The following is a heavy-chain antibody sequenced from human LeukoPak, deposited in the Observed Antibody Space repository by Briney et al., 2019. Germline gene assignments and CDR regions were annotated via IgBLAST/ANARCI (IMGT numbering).Heavy chain of an antibody. Sequence: GASVKVSCEASGLTFTGVNYIHWVRQAPGQGPEWMGWINTNNGVTDYARKFQGRVTMTRDTSISTAYMELYRLTSDDMAMYYCTKDRLCKWFDPWGQGTPVTVSS. CDR2: INTNNGVT. D-gene: IGHD3-16*01. J-gene: IGHJ5*02. V-gene: IGHV1-2*02. CDR3: TKDRLCKWFDP. CDR1: GLTFTGVNY.